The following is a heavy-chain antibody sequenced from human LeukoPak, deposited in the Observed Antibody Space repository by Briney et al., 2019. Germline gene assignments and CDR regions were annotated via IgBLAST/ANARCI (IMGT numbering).Heavy chain of an antibody. V-gene: IGHV3-48*03. CDR1: GFTFSSYE. CDR2: ISSSGSTR. J-gene: IGHJ4*02. D-gene: IGHD2-8*01. CDR3: ARDHFTKPIDY. Sequence: GGSLRLSCEASGFTFSSYEMNWVRQAPGKGLEWVSYISSSGSTRYYADSVKGRFTISRDNAKNSLYLQMNSLRAEDTAVYYCARDHFTKPIDYRGQGTLVTVSS.